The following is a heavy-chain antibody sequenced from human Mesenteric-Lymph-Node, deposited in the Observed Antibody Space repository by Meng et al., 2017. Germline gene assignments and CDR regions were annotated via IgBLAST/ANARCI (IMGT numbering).Heavy chain of an antibody. J-gene: IGHJ4*02. CDR3: ARAAPGNYGHQLDY. D-gene: IGHD1-7*01. Sequence: SETLSLTCTVSGGSISSGSHYCGWIRQPPGKGLEWIGSIYQSGATYYNPSLKSRVTMSVDTSKNQFPLKLSSVTAADTAVYYCARAAPGNYGHQLDYWGQGALVTVSS. CDR2: IYQSGAT. CDR1: GGSISSGSHY. V-gene: IGHV4-39*06.